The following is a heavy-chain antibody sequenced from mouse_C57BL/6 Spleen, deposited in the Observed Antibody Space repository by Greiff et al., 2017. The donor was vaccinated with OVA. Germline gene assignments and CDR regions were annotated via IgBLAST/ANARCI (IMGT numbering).Heavy chain of an antibody. CDR3: ARNYYGSSDYAMDY. Sequence: EVKVVESGGGLVKPGGSLKLSCAASGFTFSDYGMHWVRQAPVKGLEWVAYISSGSSTIYYADTVKGRFTISRDNAKNTLFLQMTSLRSEDTAMYYCARNYYGSSDYAMDYWGHGTSVTVSS. CDR1: GFTFSDYG. CDR2: ISSGSSTI. V-gene: IGHV5-17*01. D-gene: IGHD1-1*01. J-gene: IGHJ4*01.